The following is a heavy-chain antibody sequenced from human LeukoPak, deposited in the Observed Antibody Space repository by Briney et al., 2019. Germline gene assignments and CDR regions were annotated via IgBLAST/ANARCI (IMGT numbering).Heavy chain of an antibody. D-gene: IGHD2-8*01. CDR3: ALNGDS. J-gene: IGHJ4*02. V-gene: IGHV4-61*01. CDR1: GGSLRGDNYS. CDR2: VHHSGST. Sequence: SETLSLTCTVSGGSLRGDNYSWTWIRQPPGRGLEWIGNVHHSGSTNYNPSLKSRVTISVDTSKNQFSLRLSSVTAADTAMYYCALNGDSWGQGNLVTVSS.